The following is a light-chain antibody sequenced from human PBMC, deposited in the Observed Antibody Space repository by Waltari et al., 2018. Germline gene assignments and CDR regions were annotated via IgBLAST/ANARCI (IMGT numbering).Light chain of an antibody. J-gene: IGKJ4*01. V-gene: IGKV3-11*01. CDR1: QSVSSY. CDR2: DAS. Sequence: EILLTQSPATLSLSPGERATLSCRASQSVSSYLAWYQQKPGQAPRLLIYDASNRATGIPDRSSGSGSGTDFTLTISSLEPEDLAVYYCQQRSNWPPLTCGGGTKVEIK. CDR3: QQRSNWPPLT.